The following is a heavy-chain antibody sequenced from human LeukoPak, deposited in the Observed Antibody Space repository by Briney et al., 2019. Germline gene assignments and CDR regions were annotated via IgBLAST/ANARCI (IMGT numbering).Heavy chain of an antibody. CDR1: GGSISSGGYY. CDR2: IYYSGST. CDR3: AGSFAAGTMTIAFNV. J-gene: IGHJ3*01. D-gene: IGHD1/OR15-1a*01. Sequence: SETLSLTCTVSGGSISSGGYYWGWIRQHPGKGLEWIGYIYYSGSTNYNPSLKSRVTISVDTSRNQFSLNLNSVTAADRAVYYCAGSFAAGTMTIAFNVWSQGTMVTVSS. V-gene: IGHV4-31*03.